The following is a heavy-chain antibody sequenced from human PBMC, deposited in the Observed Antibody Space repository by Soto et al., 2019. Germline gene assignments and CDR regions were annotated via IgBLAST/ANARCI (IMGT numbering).Heavy chain of an antibody. CDR1: GFTFSSYG. CDR3: AMKREFYFDY. V-gene: IGHV3-30*03. Sequence: QVQLVESGGGVGQPGRSLRLSCAASGFTFSSYGMHWVRQAPGKGLEWVAVISYDGSNKYYADSVKGRFTISRDNSKNTLYLKMNSRRAEDTAVYYCAMKREFYFDYWGQGTLVTVSS. D-gene: IGHD3-10*01. J-gene: IGHJ4*02. CDR2: ISYDGSNK.